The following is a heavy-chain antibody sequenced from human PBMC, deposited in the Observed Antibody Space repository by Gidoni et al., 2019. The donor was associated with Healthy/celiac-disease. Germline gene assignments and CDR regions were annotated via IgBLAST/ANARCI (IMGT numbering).Heavy chain of an antibody. CDR2: INPNSGGT. J-gene: IGHJ4*02. CDR3: ARAGSGGYSSGWYVDY. CDR1: GYTFTGYY. V-gene: IGHV1-2*06. Sequence: QVQLVQSGAEVKKPGASVKVSCKASGYTFTGYYMHWVRQAPGQGLEWMGRINPNSGGTNYAQKFQGRVTMTRDTSISTAYMELSRLRSDDTAVYYCARAGSGGYSSGWYVDYWGQGTLVTVSS. D-gene: IGHD6-19*01.